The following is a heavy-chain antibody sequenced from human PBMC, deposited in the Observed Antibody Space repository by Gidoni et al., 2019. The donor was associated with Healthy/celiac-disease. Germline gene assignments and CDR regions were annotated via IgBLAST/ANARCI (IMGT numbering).Heavy chain of an antibody. CDR3: ARGIAAAGTFDY. CDR1: GFTFSSYA. D-gene: IGHD6-13*01. Sequence: QVQLVESGGGVVQPGRSLRLSCAASGFTFSSYAMHWVRQAPGKGLEWVEVISYDGSNKYYADSVKGRFTISRDNSKNTLYLQMNSLRAEDTAVYYCARGIAAAGTFDYWGQGTLVTVSS. J-gene: IGHJ4*02. CDR2: ISYDGSNK. V-gene: IGHV3-30-3*01.